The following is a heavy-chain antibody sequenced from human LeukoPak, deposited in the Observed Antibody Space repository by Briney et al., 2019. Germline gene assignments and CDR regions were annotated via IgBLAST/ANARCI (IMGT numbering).Heavy chain of an antibody. Sequence: SETLSLTCTVSGGSISSYYWSCIRQPPGKGLEWIGYIYYSGSTNYNPSLKSRVTISVDTSKNQFSLKLSSVTAADTAVYYCARTRPFGAFDIWGQGTMVTVSS. D-gene: IGHD3-16*01. J-gene: IGHJ3*02. CDR1: GGSISSYY. CDR2: IYYSGST. V-gene: IGHV4-59*01. CDR3: ARTRPFGAFDI.